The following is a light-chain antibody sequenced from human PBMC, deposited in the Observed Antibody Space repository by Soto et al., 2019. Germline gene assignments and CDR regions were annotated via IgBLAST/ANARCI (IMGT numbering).Light chain of an antibody. CDR2: DAS. CDR3: QQRLNWPLT. Sequence: EIVLTQSPATLSLSPGERATLSCRASQSVDSYLAWYQQIPGQAPRLLIYDASNRATAIPARFSGSGSGTDFTLTISSLEPEDFAVYHCQQRLNWPLTFGGGTKVEIK. V-gene: IGKV3-11*01. J-gene: IGKJ4*01. CDR1: QSVDSY.